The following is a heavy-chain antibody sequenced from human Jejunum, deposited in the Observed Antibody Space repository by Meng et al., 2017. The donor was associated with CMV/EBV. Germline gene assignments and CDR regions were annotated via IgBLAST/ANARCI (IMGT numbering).Heavy chain of an antibody. CDR3: ARVPPSGNYRFDY. CDR1: GDSLSISRHF. CDR2: IDYTETT. V-gene: IGHV4-39*07. Sequence: PLTGLGPALVKPSETLPLTCTFSGDSLSISRHFWGWTRQPPGKGRGCIANIDYTETTYYNPSLKSRVTISRDTSNNQFSLKLHSVTAADTAVYYCARVPPSGNYRFDYWGQGTLVTVSS. J-gene: IGHJ4*02. D-gene: IGHD6-19*01.